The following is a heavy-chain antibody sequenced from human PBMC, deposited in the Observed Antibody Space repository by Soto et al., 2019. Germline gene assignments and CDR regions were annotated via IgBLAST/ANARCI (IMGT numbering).Heavy chain of an antibody. CDR1: GGTFSSYA. D-gene: IGHD2-8*01. CDR2: IIPIFGTA. V-gene: IGHV1-69*01. J-gene: IGHJ6*02. CDR3: TRVLVVLGYYYYGMDV. Sequence: QVQLVQSGAEVKKPGSSVKVSCKASGGTFSSYAISWVRQAPGQGLEWMGGIIPIFGTANYAQKFQGRVTITADESTSTAYMDLSSLRSEDTAVFYCTRVLVVLGYYYYGMDVWGQGTTVTVSS.